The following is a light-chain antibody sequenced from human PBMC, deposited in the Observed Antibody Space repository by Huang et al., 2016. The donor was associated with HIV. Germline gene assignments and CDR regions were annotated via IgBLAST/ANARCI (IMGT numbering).Light chain of an antibody. CDR2: GAS. J-gene: IGKJ2*01. CDR3: QQYNDWPPMYT. V-gene: IGKV3-15*01. CDR1: QLVNSN. Sequence: EIVMTQSPATVSVSPGARATLSCRASQLVNSNLAWYQQKPGQAPRLLFSGASNRASGIPARFSGSGSGTEFTLTISSLQSEDFAVYYCQQYNDWPPMYTFGQGTKLEIK.